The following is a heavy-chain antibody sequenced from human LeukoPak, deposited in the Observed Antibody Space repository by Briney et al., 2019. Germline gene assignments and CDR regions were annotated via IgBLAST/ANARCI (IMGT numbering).Heavy chain of an antibody. CDR1: GGSFSGYY. Sequence: KPSETLSLTCAVYGGSFSGYYWSWIRQPPGKGLEWIGEINHSGSTNYNPSLKSRVTISVDTSKNQFSLRLSSVTAADTAVYYCARRGTAYCRGGNCYSDKYFDYWGQGTQVTVSS. CDR2: INHSGST. D-gene: IGHD2-15*01. CDR3: ARRGTAYCRGGNCYSDKYFDY. V-gene: IGHV4-34*01. J-gene: IGHJ4*02.